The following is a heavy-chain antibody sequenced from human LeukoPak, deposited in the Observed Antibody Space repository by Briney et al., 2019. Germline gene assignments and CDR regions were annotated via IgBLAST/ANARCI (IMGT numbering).Heavy chain of an antibody. CDR2: INPNSGGT. J-gene: IGHJ5*02. V-gene: IGHV1-2*02. Sequence: ASVKVSCKASGYTFTGYYMHWVRQAPGQGLEWMGWINPNSGGTNYAQKFQGRVTMTRDTSISTAYMELSRLRSDDTAVYYCARGIWFGELLYGDNWFDPRGQGTLVTVSS. CDR1: GYTFTGYY. D-gene: IGHD3-10*01. CDR3: ARGIWFGELLYGDNWFDP.